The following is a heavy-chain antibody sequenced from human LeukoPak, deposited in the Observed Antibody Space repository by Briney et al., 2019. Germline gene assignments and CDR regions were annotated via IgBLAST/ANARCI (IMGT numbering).Heavy chain of an antibody. J-gene: IGHJ4*02. CDR1: GGSISSGGYY. Sequence: SQNLSLTCTVSGGSISSGGYYWSWIRQPPGTGLEWIGYIYHSGTTYYKPSLKSRVTISVDRSKNRFSLKLSSVTAADTAVYYCARGSSTWYYDYWGQGTLVTVSS. D-gene: IGHD2-2*01. V-gene: IGHV4-30-2*01. CDR2: IYHSGTT. CDR3: ARGSSTWYYDY.